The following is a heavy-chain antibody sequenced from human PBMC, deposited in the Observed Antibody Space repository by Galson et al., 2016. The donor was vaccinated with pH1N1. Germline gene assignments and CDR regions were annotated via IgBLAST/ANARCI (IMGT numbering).Heavy chain of an antibody. J-gene: IGHJ5*02. V-gene: IGHV1-24*01. CDR2: FDPEEGEI. Sequence: CKVSGYTLSELSMHWVRQAPGYGLEWMGGFDPEEGEIINAQKFQGRVTMTEDMSTDTAHMEMSSLRSEDTAVYYCVSYVAVAGIKWFDPWGQGTLVTVSS. CDR3: VSYVAVAGIKWFDP. CDR1: GYTLSELS. D-gene: IGHD6-19*01.